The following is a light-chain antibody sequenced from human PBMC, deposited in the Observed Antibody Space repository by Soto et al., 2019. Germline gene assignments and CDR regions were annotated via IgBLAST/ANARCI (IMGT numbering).Light chain of an antibody. CDR3: QQCYNTPYT. CDR2: WAS. V-gene: IGKV4-1*01. CDR1: QSVLYSSNNKNY. J-gene: IGKJ2*01. Sequence: VRSKSPASLAVSLGERATINCKSSQSVLYSSNNKNYLAWYQQKPGQPPKLLIYWASTRESGVPDRFSGSGSGTDFTLTISSLQAEDVAVYYCQQCYNTPYTFGQGAKVDIK.